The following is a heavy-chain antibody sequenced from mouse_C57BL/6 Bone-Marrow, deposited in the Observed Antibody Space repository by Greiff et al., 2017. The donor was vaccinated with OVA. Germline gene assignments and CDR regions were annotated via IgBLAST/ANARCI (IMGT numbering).Heavy chain of an antibody. J-gene: IGHJ2*01. CDR1: GFSLTSYG. D-gene: IGHD1-1*01. CDR3: ARRGGSGGNYYFDY. Sequence: VQLKQSGPGLVQPSQSLSITCTVSGFSLTSYGVHWVRQSPGKGLEWLGVIWSGGSTDYNAAFISRLSISKDNSKSQVFFKMNSLQADDTAIYYCARRGGSGGNYYFDYWGQGTTLTVSS. CDR2: IWSGGST. V-gene: IGHV2-2*01.